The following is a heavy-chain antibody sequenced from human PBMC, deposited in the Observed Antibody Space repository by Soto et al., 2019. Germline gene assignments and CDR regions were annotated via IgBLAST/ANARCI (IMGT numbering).Heavy chain of an antibody. J-gene: IGHJ4*02. CDR3: AKDVDPRDGLTMAMFHF. V-gene: IGHV3-33*06. D-gene: IGHD3-10*01. CDR1: GFTFSSYA. Sequence: QVQLVESGGGVVQPGGSLRLSCAASGFTFSSYAMHWVRQAPGKGLEWVAVIWFDGSRKYYADSVKGRFTISRDNSKNTLYLQMNSLRAEDTAVHYCAKDVDPRDGLTMAMFHFWGQGTLVTVSS. CDR2: IWFDGSRK.